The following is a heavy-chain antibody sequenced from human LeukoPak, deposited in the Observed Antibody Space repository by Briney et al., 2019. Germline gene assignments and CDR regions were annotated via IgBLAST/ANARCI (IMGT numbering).Heavy chain of an antibody. CDR3: TSWGDTTAEYFQR. Sequence: GRSLRLSCAASGFTFGSYAIHWVRQAPGKGLEWVAVISYDGTNEYYADSVKGRFTISRDNAQNSMYLQMNSLRVEDTAVYYCTSWGDTTAEYFQRWGQGTLVTVSS. D-gene: IGHD2-21*02. CDR1: GFTFGSYA. J-gene: IGHJ1*01. CDR2: ISYDGTNE. V-gene: IGHV3-30*04.